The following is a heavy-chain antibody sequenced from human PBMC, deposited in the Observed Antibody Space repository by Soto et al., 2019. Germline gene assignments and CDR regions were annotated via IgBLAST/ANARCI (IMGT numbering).Heavy chain of an antibody. CDR3: ASAGRDVLRYFDWFKSNEKDAFDI. J-gene: IGHJ3*02. D-gene: IGHD3-9*01. CDR1: GFTFSDYY. Sequence: GGSLRLSCAASGFTFSDYYMSWIRQAPGKGLEWVSYISSSGSTIYYADSVKGRFTISRDNAKNSMYLQMNSLRAEDTAVYYCASAGRDVLRYFDWFKSNEKDAFDIWGQGTMVTVSS. V-gene: IGHV3-11*01. CDR2: ISSSGSTI.